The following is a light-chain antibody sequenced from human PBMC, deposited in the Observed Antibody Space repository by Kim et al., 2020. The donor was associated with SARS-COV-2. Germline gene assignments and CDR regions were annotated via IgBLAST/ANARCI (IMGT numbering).Light chain of an antibody. CDR1: QSIRNNY. CDR2: GAS. Sequence: EIVLTQSPGTLSLSPGERATLSCRASQSIRNNYLAWYQQKPGQAPRLLIYGASSRATGIPDRFSGSGSGTDFTLTISRLEPEDFAVYYCQQYGDSPYTFGQGTKLEI. J-gene: IGKJ2*01. V-gene: IGKV3-20*01. CDR3: QQYGDSPYT.